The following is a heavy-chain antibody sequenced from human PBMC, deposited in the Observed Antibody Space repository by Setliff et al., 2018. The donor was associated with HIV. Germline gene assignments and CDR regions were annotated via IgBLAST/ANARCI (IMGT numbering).Heavy chain of an antibody. CDR3: ARDLFPYYHDSRPYYPPAY. V-gene: IGHV3-11*01. CDR1: GFTFSDHY. CDR2: MSGNGDKI. J-gene: IGHJ4*02. D-gene: IGHD3-22*01. Sequence: GGSLRLSCAASGFTFSDHYMTWIRQAPGKGLEWLSYMSGNGDKIYHADSVKGRFTISRDNAKNSLYLQMNTLRAEDTAMYYCARDLFPYYHDSRPYYPPAYWGQGTLVTVSS.